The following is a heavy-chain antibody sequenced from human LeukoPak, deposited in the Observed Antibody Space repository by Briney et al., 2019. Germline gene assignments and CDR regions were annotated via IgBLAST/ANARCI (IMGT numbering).Heavy chain of an antibody. J-gene: IGHJ6*02. CDR1: GFSLKTCG. V-gene: IGHV3-33*01. CDR2: VWHDGKKT. Sequence: GGSLRLSCAATGFSLKTCGRHWVRQAPGKGLEWVAVVWHDGKKTNYADSVKGRFTISRDNSKNMLYLQMNSLRAEDTAVYYCARDPGRDAPMDAWGHGTTVIVSS. CDR3: ARDPGRDAPMDA. D-gene: IGHD1-26*01.